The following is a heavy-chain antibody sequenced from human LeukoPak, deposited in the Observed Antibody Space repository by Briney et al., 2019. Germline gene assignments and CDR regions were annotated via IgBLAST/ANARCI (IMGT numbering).Heavy chain of an antibody. CDR1: GLTFSSYG. J-gene: IGHJ4*02. D-gene: IGHD7-27*01. CDR2: IWYDGSNK. V-gene: IGHV3-33*08. CDR3: ARDLGYIDY. Sequence: SLRLSCAASGLTFSSYGMLWVRQAPGKGLEWVADIWYDGSNKYHADSAKGRFTISRDNSKNTLYLQMNSLRVEDTAVYYCARDLGYIDYWGRGTLVTVSS.